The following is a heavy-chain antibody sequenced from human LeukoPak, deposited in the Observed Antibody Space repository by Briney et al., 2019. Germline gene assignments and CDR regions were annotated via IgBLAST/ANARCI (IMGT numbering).Heavy chain of an antibody. V-gene: IGHV4-39*01. J-gene: IGHJ5*02. Sequence: SETLSLTCTVSGGSISSSSYYWGWIRQPPGKGLEWIGTIYYSGSTYYNPSLKSRVTISVDTSENQFSLKLSSVTAADTALYYCARATYCSTTSCYAGRFNWFDPSRQGTLVTVSS. CDR3: ARATYCSTTSCYAGRFNWFDP. CDR1: GGSISSSSYY. D-gene: IGHD2-2*01. CDR2: IYYSGST.